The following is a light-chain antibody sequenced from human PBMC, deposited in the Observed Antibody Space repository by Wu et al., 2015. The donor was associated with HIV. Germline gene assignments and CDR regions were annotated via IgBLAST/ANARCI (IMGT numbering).Light chain of an antibody. CDR3: QQYGSSPAIT. Sequence: EIVLTQSPATLSLSPGERATLSCGASQSVTSSYLAWYQQKPGLAPRLLIYDASSRATGIPDRFSASGSGTDFTLTISRLEPEDFAVYYCQQYGSSPAITFGQGTRLDIE. CDR1: QSVTSSY. V-gene: IGKV3D-20*01. J-gene: IGKJ5*01. CDR2: DAS.